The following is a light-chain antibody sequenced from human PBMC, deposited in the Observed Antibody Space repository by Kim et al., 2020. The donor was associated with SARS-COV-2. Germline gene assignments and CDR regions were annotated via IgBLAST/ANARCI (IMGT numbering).Light chain of an antibody. V-gene: IGLV3-19*01. Sequence: SSELTQDPAVSVALGQTVRITCQGDSLRSYYARWYQQKPGQAPVLVIYGRNNRPSGIPDRFSGSTSGNTASLTINGAQAEDEADYYCKSRDSSGNVVFGGGTQLTVL. CDR1: SLRSYY. CDR2: GRN. J-gene: IGLJ2*01. CDR3: KSRDSSGNVV.